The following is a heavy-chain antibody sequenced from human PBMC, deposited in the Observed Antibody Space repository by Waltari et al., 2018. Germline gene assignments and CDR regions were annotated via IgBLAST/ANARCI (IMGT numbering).Heavy chain of an antibody. J-gene: IGHJ1*01. Sequence: EVQLVESGGGLVQPGESLRLSCGASGFTFSSYWMSWVRQAPGKGRGWVSNMSPDGSAKYYGDSVRGRFTVSRDNAQDSMYLHVNSLRAEDTAIYYCSINDAWSFRVWGQGTLVTVSS. CDR3: SINDAWSFRV. CDR2: MSPDGSAK. D-gene: IGHD1-26*01. CDR1: GFTFSSYW. V-gene: IGHV3-7*03.